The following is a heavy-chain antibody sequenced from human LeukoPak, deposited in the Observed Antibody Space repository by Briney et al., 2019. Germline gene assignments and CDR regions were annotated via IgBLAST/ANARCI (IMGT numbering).Heavy chain of an antibody. Sequence: PGGSLRLSCAASGFTFSTYGLHWVRQAPGKGLEWAAFIRNDGSNKYYADSVKGRFTISRDNSRNTLSLQMNSLRVEDTAVYYCAKVEVSATLDYWGQGTLVTVSS. D-gene: IGHD5/OR15-5a*01. J-gene: IGHJ4*02. CDR1: GFTFSTYG. CDR3: AKVEVSATLDY. CDR2: IRNDGSNK. V-gene: IGHV3-30*02.